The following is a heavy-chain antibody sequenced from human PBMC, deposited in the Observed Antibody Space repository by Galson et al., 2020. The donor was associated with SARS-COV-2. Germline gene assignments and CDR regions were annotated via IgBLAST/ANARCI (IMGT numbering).Heavy chain of an antibody. D-gene: IGHD1-1*01. CDR2: ISGSGGST. J-gene: IGHJ6*02. Sequence: GGSLRLSCAASGFTFNSYAMNWVRQAPGKGLEWVSAISGSGGSTYYADSVKGRFTISRDNSKNTLYLQMYSLRAEDTAVYYCAKDQNRGRDWRDPFYYDMDVWGQGTTVTVSS. V-gene: IGHV3-23*01. CDR3: AKDQNRGRDWRDPFYYDMDV. CDR1: GFTFNSYA.